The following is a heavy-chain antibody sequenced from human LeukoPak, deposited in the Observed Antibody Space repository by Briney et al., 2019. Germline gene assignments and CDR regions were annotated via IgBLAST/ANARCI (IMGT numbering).Heavy chain of an antibody. CDR3: ARAGLVVIPDI. Sequence: GASVKVSCKASGYTFTDYYMHWVRQAPGQGLKWMGWINPNSGDTNYAQKFQGRVTMARDTSISTAYMELSRLRSDDTAVYYCARAGLVVIPDIWGQGTLVTVSS. D-gene: IGHD2-8*02. CDR1: GYTFTDYY. J-gene: IGHJ4*02. V-gene: IGHV1-2*02. CDR2: INPNSGDT.